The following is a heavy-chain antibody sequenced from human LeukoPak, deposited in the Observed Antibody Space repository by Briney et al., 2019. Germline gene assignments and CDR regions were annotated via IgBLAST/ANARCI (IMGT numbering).Heavy chain of an antibody. J-gene: IGHJ4*02. CDR2: IRYDGSNK. D-gene: IGHD3-3*01. V-gene: IGHV3-30*02. CDR1: GFTFSSYG. Sequence: GGSLRLSCAASGFTFSSYGMHWVRQAPGQGLERVAFIRYDGSNKYYADSVKGRFTISRDNSKNTLYLQMNSLRAEDTAVYYCAKATYYDFWSGYGYFDYWGQGTLVTVSS. CDR3: AKATYYDFWSGYGYFDY.